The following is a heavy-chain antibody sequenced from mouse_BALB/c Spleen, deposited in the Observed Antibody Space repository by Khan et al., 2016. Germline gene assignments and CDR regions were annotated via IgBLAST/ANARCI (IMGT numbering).Heavy chain of an antibody. CDR1: GFTFSTYG. CDR3: ARENYRYYFDY. J-gene: IGHJ2*01. V-gene: IGHV5-6-3*01. Sequence: EVELVESGGGLVQPGGSLKLSCAASGFTFSTYGMSWVRQTPDKRLELVATINSNGGSTSYPASVNGRFTISRDTAKNPLYLQMSSLKSEDTAMYDWARENYRYYFDYWGQGTTLTVSS. CDR2: INSNGGST. D-gene: IGHD2-14*01.